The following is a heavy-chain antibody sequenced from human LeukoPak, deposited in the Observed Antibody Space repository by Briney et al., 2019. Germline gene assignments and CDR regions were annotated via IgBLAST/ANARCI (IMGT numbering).Heavy chain of an antibody. CDR3: AKDVSYSGSYSGDDAFDI. Sequence: GGSLRLSCAASGFTFSSYGMSWVRQAPGKGLEWVSAISGSGGSTYYADSVKGRFTISRDNSKNTLYLQMNSLRAEDTAVYYCAKDVSYSGSYSGDDAFDIWGQGTMVTVSS. CDR2: ISGSGGST. J-gene: IGHJ3*02. CDR1: GFTFSSYG. V-gene: IGHV3-23*01. D-gene: IGHD1-26*01.